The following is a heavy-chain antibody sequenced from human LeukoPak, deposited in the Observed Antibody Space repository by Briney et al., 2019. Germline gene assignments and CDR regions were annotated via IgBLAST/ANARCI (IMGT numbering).Heavy chain of an antibody. CDR2: IKQGGSEK. Sequence: GGSLRLSCAASGFTFNNHWMTWVRQAPGKRLEWVASIKQGGSEKYYADSVKGRFTVSRDDAKNSLYFQMNSLSADDTAVYYCARGPNYGARVDYLDSWGQGTKVTVSS. CDR3: ARGPNYGARVDYLDS. D-gene: IGHD4-17*01. J-gene: IGHJ4*02. V-gene: IGHV3-7*01. CDR1: GFTFNNHW.